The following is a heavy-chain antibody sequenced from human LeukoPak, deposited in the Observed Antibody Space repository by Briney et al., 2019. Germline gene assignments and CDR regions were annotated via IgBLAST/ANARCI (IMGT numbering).Heavy chain of an antibody. J-gene: IGHJ3*02. D-gene: IGHD7-27*01. CDR3: ARDQRTGDWDSFDI. CDR1: GGSIGRYY. V-gene: IGHV4-59*01. CDR2: IFSSGST. Sequence: SETLSLTCTVYGGSIGRYYWNWIRQSRGQGLEWVGYIFSSGSTNYNPSLLSRVTISLDTSKNQISLQLSSVTAADTAVYYCARDQRTGDWDSFDIWGQGTMVTVSS.